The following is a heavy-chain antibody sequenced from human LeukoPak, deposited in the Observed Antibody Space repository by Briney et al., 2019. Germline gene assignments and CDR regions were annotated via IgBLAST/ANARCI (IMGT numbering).Heavy chain of an antibody. CDR3: ARGEAVLLWFGELLPLDY. CDR1: GFTFSSHW. Sequence: PGGSLRLSCVVSGFTFSSHWMSWVRQAPGKGLEWVANIKEDGSEKYYVDSVKGRFTISRDNAKKSLYLQMDSLRAEDAAVYYCARGEAVLLWFGELLPLDYWGQGTLVTVSS. D-gene: IGHD3-10*01. V-gene: IGHV3-7*01. J-gene: IGHJ4*02. CDR2: IKEDGSEK.